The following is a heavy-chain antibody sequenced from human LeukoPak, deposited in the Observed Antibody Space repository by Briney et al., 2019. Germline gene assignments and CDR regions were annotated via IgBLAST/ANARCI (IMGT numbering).Heavy chain of an antibody. Sequence: GGSLRLSCAASGFILSGYEMNWVRQAPGKGLEWISYISTVVSTIYYADSVKGRFTISRDNAKNSLYLQMNSLRAEDTAVYYCARHDYMDVWGKGTTVIVS. CDR1: GFILSGYE. V-gene: IGHV3-48*03. CDR3: ARHDYMDV. CDR2: ISTVVSTI. J-gene: IGHJ6*03.